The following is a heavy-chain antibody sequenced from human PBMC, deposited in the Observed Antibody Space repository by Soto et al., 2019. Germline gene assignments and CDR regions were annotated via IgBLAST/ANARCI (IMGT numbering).Heavy chain of an antibody. D-gene: IGHD2-15*01. CDR1: GFSLSTSGVG. V-gene: IGHV2-5*02. CDR2: IYWDDDK. Sequence: QITLKESGPTLVKPTQTLTLTCTFSGFSLSTSGVGVGWIRQPPGKALEWLALIYWDDDKRYSPSLKSRLTITKDTSKYQVVLTLTNMDPVYTATYYCAHRPSYCSGGSCYSGFDYWGQGTLVPVSS. CDR3: AHRPSYCSGGSCYSGFDY. J-gene: IGHJ4*02.